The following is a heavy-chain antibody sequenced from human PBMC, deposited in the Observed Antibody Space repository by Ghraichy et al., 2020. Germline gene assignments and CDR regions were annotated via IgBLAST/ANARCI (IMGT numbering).Heavy chain of an antibody. V-gene: IGHV5-51*01. J-gene: IGHJ5*01. CDR3: ARALFKSRFDS. CDR1: GYIFTDDW. CDR2: IFPGDSDT. Sequence: KVSCKGSGYIFTDDWMAWVRQRPGQGLEWMGLIFPGDSDTTYSPSFQGQVSISVDKSIRTVFLRWNSLKASDTAIYYCARALFKSRFDSWGQGTLVTVSS.